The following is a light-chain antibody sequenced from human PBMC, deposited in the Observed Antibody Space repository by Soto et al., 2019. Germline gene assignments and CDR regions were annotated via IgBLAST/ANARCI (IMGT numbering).Light chain of an antibody. J-gene: IGKJ2*01. CDR3: QQYSSYSPYT. CDR1: QSVSNW. Sequence: DIQLTQSPSFLSASIGDRVTITCRASQSVSNWVAWHQQKVGRAPRLLIYKASRLQLGVPARFSGSGSGTEFSLTISDLHPADVGIYYGQQYSSYSPYTFGPGTKMEIK. V-gene: IGKV1-5*03. CDR2: KAS.